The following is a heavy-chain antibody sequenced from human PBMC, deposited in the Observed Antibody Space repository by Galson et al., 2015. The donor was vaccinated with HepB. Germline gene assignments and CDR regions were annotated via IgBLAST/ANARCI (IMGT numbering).Heavy chain of an antibody. D-gene: IGHD3-22*01. V-gene: IGHV4-39*07. Sequence: LSLTCTVSGGSISSSHDFWAWIRQPPGKGLEWIGSIYYSGTTYYTPSLKRRVTISIDTSKNHFSLRLNSVTAADMAIYYCARLPVLDYYDSSGYYSDWGQGTLVTVSS. J-gene: IGHJ4*02. CDR3: ARLPVLDYYDSSGYYSD. CDR2: IYYSGTT. CDR1: GGSISSSHDF.